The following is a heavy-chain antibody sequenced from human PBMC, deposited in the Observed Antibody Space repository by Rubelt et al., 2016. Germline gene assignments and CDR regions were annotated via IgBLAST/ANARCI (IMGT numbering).Heavy chain of an antibody. V-gene: IGHV4-34*01. CDR3: ARGSGADGVVIEAGY. D-gene: IGHD3-3*01. J-gene: IGHJ4*02. CDR2: INPSGST. Sequence: QVQLRQWGAGLLKPSETLSVTCAVYGGSFSGYYWSWIRQPPGKGLEWIGEINPSGSTNYNPSLKSRVTISVDTSKKQFSLRRGSVNAADTAVYHCARGSGADGVVIEAGYWGQGTPVTVSS. CDR1: GGSFSGYY.